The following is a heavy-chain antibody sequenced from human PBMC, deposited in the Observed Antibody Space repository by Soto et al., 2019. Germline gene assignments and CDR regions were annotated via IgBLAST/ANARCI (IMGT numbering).Heavy chain of an antibody. V-gene: IGHV3-30-3*01. CDR1: GFTFSSYA. J-gene: IGHJ6*02. D-gene: IGHD3-3*01. CDR2: ISYVGSNK. Sequence: QVQLVESGGGVVQPGRSLRLSCAASGFTFSSYAMHWVRQAAGKGLEWVAVISYVGSNKYYADSVKGRFTISRDNSKNTLYLQMISLRAEDTAVYYCARATYYDFWSGTLIQTYGVDVWGQGTTVTVSS. CDR3: ARATYYDFWSGTLIQTYGVDV.